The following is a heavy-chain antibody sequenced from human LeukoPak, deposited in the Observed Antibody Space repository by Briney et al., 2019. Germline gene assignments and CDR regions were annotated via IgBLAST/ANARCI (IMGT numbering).Heavy chain of an antibody. V-gene: IGHV4-31*03. J-gene: IGHJ3*02. CDR3: ARDAYDGPGYHDACQI. Sequence: SETLCFTYTGSGGSISRGGYNWNWIRQHPGKGLEWIGFIFHSGSTYYNPSLKSRVTISVDTSKNQFSLTLSSVTAADTATYYCARDAYDGPGYHDACQIWGQGKMVTVSP. CDR2: IFHSGST. D-gene: IGHD3-22*01. CDR1: GGSISRGGYN.